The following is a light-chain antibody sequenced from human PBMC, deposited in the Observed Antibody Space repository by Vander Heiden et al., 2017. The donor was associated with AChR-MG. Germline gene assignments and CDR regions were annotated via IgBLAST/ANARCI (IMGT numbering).Light chain of an antibody. CDR1: RLGNKY. CDR3: QALDSRSNWV. Sequence: SYELTQPPSVSVSPGPTASITCSGDRLGNKYASWYQQKPGQSPVLVIHQNDKRTSGIPERFSGSSSGNTATLTISGTQEMDEADYFGQALDSRSNWVFGGGTKLTVL. J-gene: IGLJ3*02. CDR2: QND. V-gene: IGLV3-1*01.